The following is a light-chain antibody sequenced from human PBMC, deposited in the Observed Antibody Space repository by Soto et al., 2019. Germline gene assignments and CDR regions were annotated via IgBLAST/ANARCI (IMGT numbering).Light chain of an antibody. CDR2: GAS. Sequence: EIVLTQSPGTLSLSPGERATLSCRASQSVNSTSLAWYQQKPGQAPRLLIHGASSRATGIPDRFSGSGSGTNFTLTIIRLEPEDFAVYFCQRYYDSLWTFGQGINVDIK. J-gene: IGKJ1*01. CDR1: QSVNSTS. V-gene: IGKV3-20*01. CDR3: QRYYDSLWT.